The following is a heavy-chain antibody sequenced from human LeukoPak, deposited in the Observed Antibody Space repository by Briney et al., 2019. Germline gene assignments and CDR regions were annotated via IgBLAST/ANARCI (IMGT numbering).Heavy chain of an antibody. CDR2: MSYDGSNK. D-gene: IGHD1-26*01. CDR3: ARPYSGSYYWGMDV. J-gene: IGHJ6*02. V-gene: IGHV3-30-3*01. CDR1: GFTFNRYA. Sequence: GGSLRLSCAASGFTFNRYAMHWVRQAPGKGLEWVAVMSYDGSNKYYADSVKGRFTISRDNSKNTLYLQMNSLRADDTAVYYCARPYSGSYYWGMDVWGQGTTVTVSS.